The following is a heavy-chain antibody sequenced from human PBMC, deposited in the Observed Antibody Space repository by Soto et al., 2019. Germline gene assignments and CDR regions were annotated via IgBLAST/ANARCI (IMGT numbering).Heavy chain of an antibody. V-gene: IGHV1-69*13. CDR1: GGTFSSYA. CDR2: IIPIFGTA. Sequence: GASVKVSCKASGGTFSSYAISWVRQAPGQGLEWMGGIIPIFGTANYAQKFQGRVTITADESTSTAYMELSSLRSGDTAVYYCARDNIIQLPYYYYGMDFWGQGTTVTVAS. D-gene: IGHD5-18*01. J-gene: IGHJ6*02. CDR3: ARDNIIQLPYYYYGMDF.